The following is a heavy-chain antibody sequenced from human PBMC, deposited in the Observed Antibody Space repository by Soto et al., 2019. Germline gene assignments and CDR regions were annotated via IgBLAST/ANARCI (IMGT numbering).Heavy chain of an antibody. CDR2: IIPVFGTP. J-gene: IGHJ4*02. CDR3: ARDCSSSSCSVWAY. CDR1: GGTFTNYA. V-gene: IGHV1-69*12. D-gene: IGHD2-2*01. Sequence: QVQLVQSGAEVKKPGSSLKVSCKASGGTFTNYAFSWVRQAPGQGLEWMGGIIPVFGTPDYAQKFQGRVTITADESTRTASMELSSLRSDDTAVYYCARDCSSSSCSVWAYWGQGTLVTVSS.